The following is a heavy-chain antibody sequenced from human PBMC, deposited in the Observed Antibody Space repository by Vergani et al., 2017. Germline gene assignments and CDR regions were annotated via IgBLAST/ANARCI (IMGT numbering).Heavy chain of an antibody. CDR2: ISYDGSNK. Sequence: QVQLVESGGGVVQPGRSLRLSCAASGFTFSSYGMHWVRQAPGKGLEWVAVISYDGSNKYYADSLKGRFTISRDNSKNTLYLQMNSLRAEDTAVYYCARGMTTETTDLDGFDIWGQGTMVSVSS. D-gene: IGHD4-17*01. CDR1: GFTFSSYG. V-gene: IGHV3-30*03. J-gene: IGHJ3*02. CDR3: ARGMTTETTDLDGFDI.